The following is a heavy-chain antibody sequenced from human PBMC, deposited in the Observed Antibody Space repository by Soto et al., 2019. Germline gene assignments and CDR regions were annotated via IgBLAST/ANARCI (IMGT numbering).Heavy chain of an antibody. J-gene: IGHJ5*02. V-gene: IGHV4-59*01. CDR2: IYYSGST. Sequence: SETLSLTCTVSGGSISSYYWSWIRQPPGKGLEWIGYIYYSGSTNYNPSLKSRVTISVDTSKNQFSLKLSSVTAADTAVYYCAREDIVVVTAWHSSGWYSWFAPWGQGTRVSVSS. D-gene: IGHD2-2*01. CDR1: GGSISSYY. CDR3: AREDIVVVTAWHSSGWYSWFAP.